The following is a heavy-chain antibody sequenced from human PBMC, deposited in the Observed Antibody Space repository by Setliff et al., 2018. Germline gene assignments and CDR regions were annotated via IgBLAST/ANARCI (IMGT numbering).Heavy chain of an antibody. CDR2: INNYSFKS. CDR3: ARINFYVSSGYYYAPEL. V-gene: IGHV1-18*01. D-gene: IGHD3-22*01. CDR1: GYTFTNYG. J-gene: IGHJ4*02. Sequence: AASVKVSCKASGYTFTNYGITWVRQAPGRGLEWMGWINNYSFKSTYAQKFLDRVTITTDTSATTAYMELGSLRSDDTAVYYCARINFYVSSGYYYAPELWGQGTLVTSPQ.